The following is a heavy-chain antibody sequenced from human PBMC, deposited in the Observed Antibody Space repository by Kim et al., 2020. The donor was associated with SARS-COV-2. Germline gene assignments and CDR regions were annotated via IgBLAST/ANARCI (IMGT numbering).Heavy chain of an antibody. CDR3: ARGRHSYYDFWSGYGSIGYYYYIDV. V-gene: IGHV3-30*04. CDR1: GFTFSSYA. Sequence: GGSLRLSCAASGFTFSSYAMHWVRQAPGKGLEWVAVISYDGSNKYYADSVKGRFTISRDNSKNTLYLQMNSLRAEDTAVYYCARGRHSYYDFWSGYGSIGYYYYIDVWGKGTTVTVSS. CDR2: ISYDGSNK. J-gene: IGHJ6*03. D-gene: IGHD3-3*01.